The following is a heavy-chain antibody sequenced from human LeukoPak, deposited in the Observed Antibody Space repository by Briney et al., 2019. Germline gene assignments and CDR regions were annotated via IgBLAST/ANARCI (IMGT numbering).Heavy chain of an antibody. D-gene: IGHD3-10*01. Sequence: SETLSLTCTVSGGSISSSSYYWGWIRQPPGKGLEWIGSIYYSGSTYYNPSLKSRVTISVDTSKNQFSLKLSSVTAADTAVYYCASLQGSGSYYWSNNWFDPWGQGTLVTVSS. V-gene: IGHV4-39*01. CDR3: ASLQGSGSYYWSNNWFDP. J-gene: IGHJ5*02. CDR2: IYYSGST. CDR1: GGSISSSSYY.